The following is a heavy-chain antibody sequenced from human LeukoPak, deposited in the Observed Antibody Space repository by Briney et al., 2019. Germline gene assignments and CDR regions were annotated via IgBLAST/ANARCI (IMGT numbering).Heavy chain of an antibody. J-gene: IGHJ4*02. Sequence: SQTLSLTCTVSGGSISSGSYYWSWIRQPAGKGLEWIGRIYTSGSTNYNPSLKSRVTISVDTSKNQFSLKLSSVTAADTAVYYCARDISRGGYFDYWGQGTLVTVSS. CDR1: GGSISSGSYY. V-gene: IGHV4-61*02. CDR3: ARDISRGGYFDY. CDR2: IYTSGST. D-gene: IGHD3-10*01.